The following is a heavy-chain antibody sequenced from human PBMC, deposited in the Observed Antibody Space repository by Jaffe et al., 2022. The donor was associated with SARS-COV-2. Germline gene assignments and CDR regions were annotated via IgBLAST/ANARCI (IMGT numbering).Heavy chain of an antibody. CDR2: IYTSGST. J-gene: IGHJ4*02. V-gene: IGHV4-61*02. CDR1: GGSISSGSYY. Sequence: QVQLQESGPGLVKPSQTLSLTCTVSGGSISSGSYYWSWIRQPAGRGLEWIGRIYTSGSTNYNPSLKSRVTISVDTSKNQFSLNLSSVTATDTAVYYCARLPYGSGSYRFDYWGQGILVTVSS. CDR3: ARLPYGSGSYRFDY. D-gene: IGHD3-10*01.